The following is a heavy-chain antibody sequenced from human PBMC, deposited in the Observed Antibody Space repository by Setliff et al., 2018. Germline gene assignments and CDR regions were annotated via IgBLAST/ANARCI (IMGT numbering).Heavy chain of an antibody. CDR2: IVVGSGNT. D-gene: IGHD1-26*01. CDR3: AADLGIVGATMPFDY. J-gene: IGHJ4*02. CDR1: GFTFTSSA. V-gene: IGHV1-58*01. Sequence: SVKVSCKASGFTFTSSAVQWVRQARGQRLEWIGWIVVGSGNTDYAQKFQERVTITRDMSTSTAYMELSSLRSEDTAVYYCAADLGIVGATMPFDYWGQGTLVSVSS.